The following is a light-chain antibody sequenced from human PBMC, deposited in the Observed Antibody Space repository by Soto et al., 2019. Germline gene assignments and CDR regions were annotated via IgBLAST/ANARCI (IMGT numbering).Light chain of an antibody. Sequence: QSALTQPASVSGSPGQSITISCTGTTSDVGDYNYVSWYQQYPGGAPTLMIYDVTDRPSGVSNRFSGSKSGNTASLTISGLQAGDEADYYCGAHTSSNTWIFGGGTKLTVL. CDR2: DVT. J-gene: IGLJ2*01. CDR1: TSDVGDYNY. CDR3: GAHTSSNTWI. V-gene: IGLV2-14*03.